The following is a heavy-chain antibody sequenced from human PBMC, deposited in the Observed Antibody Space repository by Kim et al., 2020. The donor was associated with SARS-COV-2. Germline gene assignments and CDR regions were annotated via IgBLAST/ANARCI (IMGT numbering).Heavy chain of an antibody. V-gene: IGHV4-39*01. CDR1: GGSISSSSYY. CDR2: IYYSGST. Sequence: SETLSLTCTVSGGSISSSSYYWGWIRQPPGKGLEWIGSIYYSGSTYYNPSLKSRVTISVDTSKNQFSLKLSSVTAADTAVYYCASRVGYSYGKNWFDPWGQGTLVTVSS. J-gene: IGHJ5*02. D-gene: IGHD5-18*01. CDR3: ASRVGYSYGKNWFDP.